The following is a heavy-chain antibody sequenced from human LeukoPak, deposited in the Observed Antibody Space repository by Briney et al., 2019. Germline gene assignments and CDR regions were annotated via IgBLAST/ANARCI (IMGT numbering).Heavy chain of an antibody. V-gene: IGHV4-59*12. CDR3: ARDPTTVADYGMDV. CDR1: GGSISSYY. J-gene: IGHJ6*02. CDR2: IYYSGST. Sequence: SETLSLTCTVSGGSISSYYWSWIRQPPGKGLEWIGYIYYSGSTYYNPSLKSRVTISVDTSKNQFSLKLSSVTAADTAVYYCARDPTTVADYGMDVWGQGTTVTVSS. D-gene: IGHD4-23*01.